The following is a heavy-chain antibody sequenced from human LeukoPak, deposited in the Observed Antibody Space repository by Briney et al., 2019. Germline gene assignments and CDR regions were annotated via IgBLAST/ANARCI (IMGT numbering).Heavy chain of an antibody. CDR1: EFAFSDFY. D-gene: IGHD6-19*01. J-gene: IGHJ4*02. Sequence: GGSLRLSCGASEFAFSDFYMTWIRQAPGKGLEWVSYISSSSSHTNYADSVKGRFTISRDNAKNSLYLQMNSPRAEDTAVYYCARTNLGSGWRFDYWGQGTLVTVSS. CDR2: ISSSSSHT. CDR3: ARTNLGSGWRFDY. V-gene: IGHV3-11*06.